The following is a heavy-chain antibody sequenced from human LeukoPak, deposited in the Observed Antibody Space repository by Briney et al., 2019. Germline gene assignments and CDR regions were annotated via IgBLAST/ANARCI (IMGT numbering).Heavy chain of an antibody. CDR3: VRENWYYDY. Sequence: ASVKVSCKASGYTFTPYYIHWVRQAPGQGLEWVGWIFPKNGGTSYAQKFQGRVTMTRDTSTGIVNMEMSRLRPDDTAVYYCVRENWYYDYWGQGTLVTVSS. V-gene: IGHV1-2*02. CDR1: GYTFTPYY. J-gene: IGHJ4*02. D-gene: IGHD1-7*01. CDR2: IFPKNGGT.